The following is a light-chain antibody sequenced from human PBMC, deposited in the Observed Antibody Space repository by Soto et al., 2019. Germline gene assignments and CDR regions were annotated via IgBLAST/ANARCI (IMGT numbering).Light chain of an antibody. J-gene: IGKJ2*01. V-gene: IGKV1-5*01. Sequence: DIQMTQSPSTLSASVGDRVTITCRASQSVGSWLAWYQQKAGKAPKLLIYDASTLTSGVPSRFTGSESGTEFTLTITSLQPDDFATYYCQQYYSDPPYTFGQGTKVEI. CDR3: QQYYSDPPYT. CDR2: DAS. CDR1: QSVGSW.